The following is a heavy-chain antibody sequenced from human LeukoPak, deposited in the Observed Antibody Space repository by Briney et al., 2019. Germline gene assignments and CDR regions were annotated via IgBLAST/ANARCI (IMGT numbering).Heavy chain of an antibody. V-gene: IGHV4-59*01. CDR1: GGSISSYY. CDR3: ARDYYDSSGYDAFDI. D-gene: IGHD3-22*01. CDR2: IYYSGST. J-gene: IGHJ3*02. Sequence: PSETLSLTCTVSGGSISSYYWSWIRQPPGKGLEWIGYIYYSGSTNYNPSLKSRVTISVYTSKNQFSLKLSSVTAADTAVYYCARDYYDSSGYDAFDIWGQGTMVTVSS.